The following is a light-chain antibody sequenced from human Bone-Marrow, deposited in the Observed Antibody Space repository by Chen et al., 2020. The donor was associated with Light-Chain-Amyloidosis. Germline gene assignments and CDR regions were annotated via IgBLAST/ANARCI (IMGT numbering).Light chain of an antibody. Sequence: EIVLTQSPGTLSLSPGEGANLSCRASQTISSNYLTWYQQKFGQAPRLLIYGSSSRATGIPDRYTASGSDTDFTLTIHRLKPDDCALDYCQQYGTSPLSFGGGTKGEIK. CDR3: QQYGTSPLS. V-gene: IGKV3-20*01. J-gene: IGKJ4*01. CDR2: GSS. CDR1: QTISSNY.